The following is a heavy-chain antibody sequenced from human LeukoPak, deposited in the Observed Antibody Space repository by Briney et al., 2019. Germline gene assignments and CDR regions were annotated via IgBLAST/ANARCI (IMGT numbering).Heavy chain of an antibody. CDR3: ATIKRGSIFGYFDF. V-gene: IGHV4-59*11. CDR1: GVSFSSHY. CDR2: MFDSKNT. D-gene: IGHD5-18*01. J-gene: IGHJ4*02. Sequence: SVTLSLTCSVSGVSFSSHYWSWIRQPPGRGLEWIGYMFDSKNTKDNPSLKSRITLSADTSKNQFSLRLNSVTAADTAVYYCATIKRGSIFGYFDFWGQGILVTVSS.